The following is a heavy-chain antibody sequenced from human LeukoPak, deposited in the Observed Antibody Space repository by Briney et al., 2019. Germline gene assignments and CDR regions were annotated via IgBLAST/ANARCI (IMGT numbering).Heavy chain of an antibody. Sequence: PGGSLRLSCAASGFTFSSYWMHWVRQAPGKGLVWVSRINSDGSSTSYADSVKGRFTISRDNAKNTLYLQMNSLKAEDTAVYYCASSAVPAAASLYDSSGYYPDYWGQGTLVTVSS. V-gene: IGHV3-74*01. CDR2: INSDGSST. D-gene: IGHD3-22*01. CDR3: ASSAVPAAASLYDSSGYYPDY. J-gene: IGHJ4*02. CDR1: GFTFSSYW.